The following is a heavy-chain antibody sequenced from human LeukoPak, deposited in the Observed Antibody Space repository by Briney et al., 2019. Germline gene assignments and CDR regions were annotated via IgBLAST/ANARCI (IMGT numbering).Heavy chain of an antibody. Sequence: GGSLRLSCAASGFTFSNYAMNWVRQAPGKGLQWVSSISGSGGNTYYADSVKGRFTISRDNSKNTLYLQMNGLRAEDTAVYYCARRDCSSTSCYEYYYYYMDVWGKGTTVTISS. J-gene: IGHJ6*03. CDR1: GFTFSNYA. CDR3: ARRDCSSTSCYEYYYYYMDV. CDR2: ISGSGGNT. V-gene: IGHV3-23*01. D-gene: IGHD2-2*01.